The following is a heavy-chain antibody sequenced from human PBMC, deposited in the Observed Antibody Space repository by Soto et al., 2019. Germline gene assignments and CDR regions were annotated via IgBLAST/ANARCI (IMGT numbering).Heavy chain of an antibody. CDR3: ARADDFWSGYYVY. V-gene: IGHV3-33*01. J-gene: IGHJ4*02. CDR2: IWYDGSNK. D-gene: IGHD3-3*01. Sequence: LGGSLRLSCAASGFTFSSYGMHWVRQAPGKGLEWVAVIWYDGSNKYYADSVKGRFTISRDNSKNTLYLQMNSLRAEDTAVYYCARADDFWSGYYVYWGQGTLVTVSS. CDR1: GFTFSSYG.